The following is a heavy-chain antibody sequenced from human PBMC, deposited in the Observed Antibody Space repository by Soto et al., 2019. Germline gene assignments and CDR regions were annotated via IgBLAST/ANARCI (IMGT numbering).Heavy chain of an antibody. CDR2: IIPIFGTA. J-gene: IGHJ4*02. Sequence: SVKVSCKASGGTFRSYAISWVRQAPGQGLEWMGGIIPIFGTANYAQKFQGRVTITADESTSTAYMELSSLRSEDTAVYYCASNDIVRGVPDYWGQGTLVTLCS. V-gene: IGHV1-69*13. D-gene: IGHD3-10*01. CDR1: GGTFRSYA. CDR3: ASNDIVRGVPDY.